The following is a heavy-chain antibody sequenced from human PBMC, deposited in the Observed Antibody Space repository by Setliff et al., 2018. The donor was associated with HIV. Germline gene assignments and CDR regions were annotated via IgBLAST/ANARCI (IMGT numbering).Heavy chain of an antibody. CDR2: IYYSGST. J-gene: IGHJ5*02. CDR3: ARGFLEWLFWFDP. D-gene: IGHD3-3*01. CDR1: GGSIRSHY. Sequence: SETLSLTCTVPGGSIRSHYWSWIRQPPGKGLEWIGYIYYSGSTNYNPSLKSRVTISVDTSKNQFSLKLSSVTAADTAVYYCARGFLEWLFWFDPWGQGTMVTVSS. V-gene: IGHV4-59*11.